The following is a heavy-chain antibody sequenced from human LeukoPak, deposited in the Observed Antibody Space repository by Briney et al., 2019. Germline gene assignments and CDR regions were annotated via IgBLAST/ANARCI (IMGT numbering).Heavy chain of an antibody. CDR1: GFIFSSYW. D-gene: IGHD6-6*01. CDR2: IKQDGSQK. J-gene: IGHJ4*02. CDR3: ARTAARRFDY. V-gene: IGHV3-7*01. Sequence: GGSLRLSCAASGFIFSSYWMSWVRQAPGKGLEWVANIKQDGSQKYYVDSVKGRFTISRDNAKNSLYLQMNSLRAEDTAVYYCARTAARRFDYWGQGTLVTVSS.